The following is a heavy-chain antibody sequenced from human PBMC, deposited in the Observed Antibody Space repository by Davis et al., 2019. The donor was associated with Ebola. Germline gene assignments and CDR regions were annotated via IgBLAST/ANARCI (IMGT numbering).Heavy chain of an antibody. CDR3: TSTKIVGATTPAFDI. D-gene: IGHD1-26*01. CDR1: GFTFSVSA. J-gene: IGHJ3*02. CDR2: IRSKPNNYAT. Sequence: GGSLRLSCAASGFTFSVSAVHWVRQASGKGLEWVGRIRSKPNNYATVYAASVKGRFTMSRDDSKNTAYLQMNSLTTEDTAVYYRTSTKIVGATTPAFDIWGQGTMVTVSS. V-gene: IGHV3-73*01.